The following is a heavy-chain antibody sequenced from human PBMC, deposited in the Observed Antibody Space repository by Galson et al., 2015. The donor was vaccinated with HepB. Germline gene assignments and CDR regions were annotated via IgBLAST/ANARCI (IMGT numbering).Heavy chain of an antibody. Sequence: SLRLSCAASGFTFSSYWVTWVRQAPGKGLEWVANIKQDGSEKYYVDSVKGRFTISRDNAKNSLYLQMNSLRAEDTAVYYCARVRVEYSSGCFDYWGQGTLVTVSS. J-gene: IGHJ4*02. V-gene: IGHV3-7*03. CDR3: ARVRVEYSSGCFDY. D-gene: IGHD6-19*01. CDR2: IKQDGSEK. CDR1: GFTFSSYW.